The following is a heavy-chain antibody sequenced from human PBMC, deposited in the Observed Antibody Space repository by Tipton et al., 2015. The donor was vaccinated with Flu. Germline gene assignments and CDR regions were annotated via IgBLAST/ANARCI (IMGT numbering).Heavy chain of an antibody. V-gene: IGHV1-2*06. CDR1: GYTFTGYY. Sequence: QLVQSGAEVKKPGASVKVSCKASGYTFTGYYMHWVRQAPGQGLEWMGRINPNSGGTNYAQKFQGRVTMTRDTSISTVYMELSRLRSDDTAVYYCARTGYYYDSSGYNNWFDPWGQGTLVTVSS. CDR2: INPNSGGT. D-gene: IGHD3-22*01. J-gene: IGHJ5*02. CDR3: ARTGYYYDSSGYNNWFDP.